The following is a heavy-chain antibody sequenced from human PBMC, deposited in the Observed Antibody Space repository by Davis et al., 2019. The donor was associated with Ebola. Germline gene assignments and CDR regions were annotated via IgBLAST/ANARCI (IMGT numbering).Heavy chain of an antibody. CDR3: AREASITIFGVVIPPDYYYYGMDV. CDR1: GYTFTSYD. J-gene: IGHJ6*02. D-gene: IGHD3-3*01. V-gene: IGHV1-8*01. CDR2: MNPNSGNT. Sequence: AASVKVSCKASGYTFTSYDINWVRQATGQGLEWMGWMNPNSGNTGYAQKFQGRVTMTTDTSTSTAYMELRSLRSDDTAVYYCAREASITIFGVVIPPDYYYYGMDVWGQGTTVTVSS.